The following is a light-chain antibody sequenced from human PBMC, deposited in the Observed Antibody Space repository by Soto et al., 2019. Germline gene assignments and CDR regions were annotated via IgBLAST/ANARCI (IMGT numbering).Light chain of an antibody. Sequence: QSALTQPASLSGSPGQSITISCTGTSSDIGHYDYVSWYQQHTGKAPKLMIYHVTYRPSGVSNRYSGSKSGNSASMTISGLQADYEADYYCCSITTSHTYVFGSGTKLTVL. CDR2: HVT. CDR3: CSITTSHTYV. J-gene: IGLJ1*01. CDR1: SSDIGHYDY. V-gene: IGLV2-14*03.